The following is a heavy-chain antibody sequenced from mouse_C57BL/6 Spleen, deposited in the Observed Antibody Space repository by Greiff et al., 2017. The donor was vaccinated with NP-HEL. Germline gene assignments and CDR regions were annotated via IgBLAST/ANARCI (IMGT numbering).Heavy chain of an antibody. J-gene: IGHJ2*01. CDR3: ARDDYFFDY. CDR1: GYTFTSYW. CDR2: LDPSDSYT. V-gene: IGHV1-69*01. D-gene: IGHD2-4*01. Sequence: QVQLKQPGAELVMPGASVKLSCKASGYTFTSYWMHWVKQRPGQGLEWIGELDPSDSYTNYNQKFKGKSTFTVDKSSSTAYMQLSSLTSEDSAVYYCARDDYFFDYWGQGTTLTVSS.